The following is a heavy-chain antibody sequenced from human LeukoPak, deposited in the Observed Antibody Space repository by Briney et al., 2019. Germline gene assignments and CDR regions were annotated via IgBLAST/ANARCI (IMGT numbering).Heavy chain of an antibody. Sequence: GGSLRLSCAASGFTFSSYVMSWVRQAPGKELQWVANIKQDGSAKYYVDSVKGRFTISRDNAKNSLYPQMNSLRAEDTAVYYCARVEASGYDYGAFDYWGQGTLVTVSS. D-gene: IGHD5-12*01. CDR3: ARVEASGYDYGAFDY. CDR2: IKQDGSAK. J-gene: IGHJ4*02. CDR1: GFTFSSYV. V-gene: IGHV3-7*01.